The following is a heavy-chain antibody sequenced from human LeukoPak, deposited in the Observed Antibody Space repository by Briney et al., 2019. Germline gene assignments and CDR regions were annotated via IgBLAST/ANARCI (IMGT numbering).Heavy chain of an antibody. CDR1: GYSFTTYW. CDR2: IYPADSDT. CDR3: ATRGRYTFIVY. J-gene: IGHJ4*02. V-gene: IGHV5-51*01. D-gene: IGHD5-18*01. Sequence: GESLLISCQGSGYSFTTYWIGWVRQMPGKGLEWMGIIYPADSDTQYSQSYQGQVTISADKYTNTAYLQWNSLQASDTGIYYCATRGRYTFIVYWGQGTQVTVSS.